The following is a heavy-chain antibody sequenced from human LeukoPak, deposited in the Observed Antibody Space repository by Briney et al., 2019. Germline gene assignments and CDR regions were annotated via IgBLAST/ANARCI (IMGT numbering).Heavy chain of an antibody. V-gene: IGHV4-61*02. J-gene: IGHJ4*02. CDR1: GGSISSGSYY. Sequence: SETLSLTCTVSGGSISSGSYYWSWIRQPAGKGLEWIGRIYTSGSTNYNPSLKSRVTMSVDTSKNQFSLKLSSVTAADTAVYYCARNLDGSLHYFDYWGQGTLVTVSS. CDR3: ARNLDGSLHYFDY. D-gene: IGHD3-10*01. CDR2: IYTSGST.